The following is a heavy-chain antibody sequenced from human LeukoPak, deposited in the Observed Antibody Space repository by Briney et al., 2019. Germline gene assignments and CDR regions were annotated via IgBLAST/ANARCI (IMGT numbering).Heavy chain of an antibody. CDR2: ISYDGSNK. Sequence: PGGSLRLSCAASGFTFSSYGMHWVRQAPGKGLEWVAVISYDGSNKYYADSVKGRFTISRDNSKNTLYLQMNSLRAEDTAVYYCARDYGDDFWSGYYDYWGQGTLVTVSS. CDR1: GFTFSSYG. D-gene: IGHD3-3*01. J-gene: IGHJ4*02. CDR3: ARDYGDDFWSGYYDY. V-gene: IGHV3-30*03.